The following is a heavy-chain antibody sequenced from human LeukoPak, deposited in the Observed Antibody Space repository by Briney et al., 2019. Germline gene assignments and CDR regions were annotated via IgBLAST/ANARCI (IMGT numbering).Heavy chain of an antibody. CDR2: IIGSGGST. Sequence: GGSLRLSCAASGFMFNIHVMSWVRQAPGKGLEWVSGIIGSGGSTYYADSVKGRFTISRDNSKNTLSLQMNSLRAEDTAIYYCAKASRGFAYRLDSWGQGTLVTVSS. CDR1: GFMFNIHV. V-gene: IGHV3-23*01. J-gene: IGHJ4*02. CDR3: AKASRGFAYRLDS. D-gene: IGHD3-16*02.